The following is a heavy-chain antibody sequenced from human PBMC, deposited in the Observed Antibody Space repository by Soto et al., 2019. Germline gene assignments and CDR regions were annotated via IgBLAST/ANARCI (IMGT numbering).Heavy chain of an antibody. CDR1: GFTFSSYW. D-gene: IGHD3-22*01. J-gene: IGHJ4*02. CDR2: INSDGSST. CDR3: AKDPDIGSGYSYYFDY. Sequence: GGSMRLSCAASGFTFSSYWVHWVRQTPGKGLVWVSHINSDGSSTTYADSVKGRFTISRDNAKNTLYLQMNSLRAEDTAVYYCAKDPDIGSGYSYYFDYWGQGTLVTVS. V-gene: IGHV3-74*01.